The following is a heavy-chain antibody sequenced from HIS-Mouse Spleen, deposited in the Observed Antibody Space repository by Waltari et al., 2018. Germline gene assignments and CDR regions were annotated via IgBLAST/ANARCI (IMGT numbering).Heavy chain of an antibody. Sequence: QLQLQESGPGLVKPSETLSLTCTVSGCSISSRSYYWDWIRQPPGKGLEWIGSIYYSGSTYYNPSLKSRVTISVDTSKNQFSLKLSSVTAADTAVYYCAREIPYSSSWYDWYFDLWGRGTLVTVSS. CDR3: AREIPYSSSWYDWYFDL. J-gene: IGHJ2*01. CDR2: IYYSGST. V-gene: IGHV4-39*07. CDR1: GCSISSRSYY. D-gene: IGHD6-13*01.